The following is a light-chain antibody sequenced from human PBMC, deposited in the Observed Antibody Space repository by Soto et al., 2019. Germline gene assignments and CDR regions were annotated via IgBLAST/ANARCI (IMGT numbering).Light chain of an antibody. Sequence: PPSPSTLAVSLGDRVTVTSRASQTVATYVNWYRQKSGAAPELLVYDASTLQSGVPSRFRGGASGTDFTLTISSLQLDDFATYYCQQSYNTPLTVGQGTRVEIK. CDR2: DAS. V-gene: IGKV1-39*01. CDR3: QQSYNTPLT. CDR1: QTVATY. J-gene: IGKJ1*01.